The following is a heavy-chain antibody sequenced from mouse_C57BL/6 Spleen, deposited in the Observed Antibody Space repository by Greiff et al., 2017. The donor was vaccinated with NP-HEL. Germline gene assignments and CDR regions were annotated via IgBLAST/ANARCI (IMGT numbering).Heavy chain of an antibody. CDR2: IDPSDSYT. J-gene: IGHJ4*01. D-gene: IGHD1-1*01. CDR3: AREGTVVLTRTYYYAMDY. V-gene: IGHV1-59*01. CDR1: GYTFTSYW. Sequence: QVQLQQPGAELVRPGTSVKLSCKASGYTFTSYWMHWVKQRPGQGLEWIGVIDPSDSYTNYNQKFKGKATLTVDTSSSTAYMQLSSLTSEDSAVYYCAREGTVVLTRTYYYAMDYWGQGTSVTVSS.